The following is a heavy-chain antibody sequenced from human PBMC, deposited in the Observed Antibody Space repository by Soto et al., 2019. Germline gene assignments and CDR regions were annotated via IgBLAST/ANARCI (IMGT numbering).Heavy chain of an antibody. J-gene: IGHJ4*01. CDR2: INGDGTFR. D-gene: IGHD6-19*01. CDR3: AIGHWLGN. CDR1: GFTFTNYW. V-gene: IGHV3-74*01. Sequence: GGSLRLSCAASGFTFTNYWMHWVRQVPGKGLVWVSRINGDGTFRSYADFAEGRFTISRDNAKNTVYLQMNGLRAEDTAGYYCAIGHWLGNWGHGTLVTVSS.